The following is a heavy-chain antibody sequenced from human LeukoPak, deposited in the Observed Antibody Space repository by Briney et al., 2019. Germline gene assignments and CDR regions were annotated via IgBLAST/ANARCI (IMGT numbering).Heavy chain of an antibody. J-gene: IGHJ4*02. Sequence: GGSLRLSCAASRFTFSNYGMHWVRQAPGKGLEWVTFIRYDGSNKYYADSVKGRFTISRDNSKNTLYLQMNSLRTEDTAVYYCAKAGCSGGSCYVYFYYWGQGTLVTVSS. D-gene: IGHD2-15*01. V-gene: IGHV3-30*02. CDR2: IRYDGSNK. CDR3: AKAGCSGGSCYVYFYY. CDR1: RFTFSNYG.